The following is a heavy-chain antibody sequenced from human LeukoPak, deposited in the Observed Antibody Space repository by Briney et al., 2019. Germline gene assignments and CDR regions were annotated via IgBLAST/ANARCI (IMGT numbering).Heavy chain of an antibody. CDR3: AKYFYDGSGTHYFDY. D-gene: IGHD3-22*01. J-gene: IGHJ4*02. V-gene: IGHV3-7*01. Sequence: GESLRLSCAASGFTFSSHWISWVRQAPGKGLEWVGNIKPDGSEKYYVDSLKGRFIISRDNAKNSLYLQMNSLRAEDVAVYYCAKYFYDGSGTHYFDYWGQGTPVTVSS. CDR2: IKPDGSEK. CDR1: GFTFSSHW.